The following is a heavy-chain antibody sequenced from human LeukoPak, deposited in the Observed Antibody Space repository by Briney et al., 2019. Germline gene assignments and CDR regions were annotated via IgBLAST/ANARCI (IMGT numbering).Heavy chain of an antibody. Sequence: GGSLRLSCAASGFMFSSYSVSWVRQAPGKGLEWVAGIWSNSGSTYYADSVKGRFTISRDNSKNTLFLQVSSLRVEDTAVYYCAREIYGHASVIWGQGTVVTVSS. CDR2: IWSNSGST. CDR1: GFMFSSYS. J-gene: IGHJ3*02. V-gene: IGHV3-23*01. CDR3: AREIYGHASVI. D-gene: IGHD4-17*01.